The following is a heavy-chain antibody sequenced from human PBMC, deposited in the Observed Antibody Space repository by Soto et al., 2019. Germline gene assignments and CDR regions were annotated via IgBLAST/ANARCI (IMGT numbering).Heavy chain of an antibody. CDR3: ARSLYCITTTGAIAHWFDP. D-gene: IGHD2-2*01. CDR1: GGSITSGDYY. J-gene: IGHJ5*02. V-gene: IGHV4-31*03. Sequence: SETLSLTCTVSGGSITSGDYYWNWIRQHPGKGLEWIGYLYYSGSTYYNPSLQSRVTISLDTSKNQFSLKLSSVTAADTAVYYCARSLYCITTTGAIAHWFDPWGQGTLVTGSS. CDR2: LYYSGST.